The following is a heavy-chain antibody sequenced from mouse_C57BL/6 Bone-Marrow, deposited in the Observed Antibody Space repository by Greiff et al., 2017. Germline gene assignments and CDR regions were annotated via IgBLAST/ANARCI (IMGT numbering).Heavy chain of an antibody. D-gene: IGHD1-1*01. V-gene: IGHV5-12*01. CDR3: ARRGVLLRSFDV. J-gene: IGHJ1*03. CDR2: ISNGGGST. Sequence: DVQLVESGGGLVQPGGSLKLSCAASGFTFSDYYMYWVRQTPEKRLEWVAYISNGGGSTYYPDTVKGRFTISRDNAKNTLYLQMRRLTSDDTAMYYCARRGVLLRSFDVWGTGTTVTVSS. CDR1: GFTFSDYY.